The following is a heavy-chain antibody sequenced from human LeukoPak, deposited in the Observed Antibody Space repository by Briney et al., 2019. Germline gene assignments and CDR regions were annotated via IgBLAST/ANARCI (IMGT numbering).Heavy chain of an antibody. J-gene: IGHJ4*02. V-gene: IGHV3-66*01. Sequence: GGSLRLSCAASGFTVSSNYMSWVRQAPGKGLEWVSVIYSGGNTYYADSVKGRFTISRDNSKNTLYLQMNSLRAEDTAVYYCARVNILTGYHFDYWGQGTLVTVSS. D-gene: IGHD3-9*01. CDR2: IYSGGNT. CDR1: GFTVSSNY. CDR3: ARVNILTGYHFDY.